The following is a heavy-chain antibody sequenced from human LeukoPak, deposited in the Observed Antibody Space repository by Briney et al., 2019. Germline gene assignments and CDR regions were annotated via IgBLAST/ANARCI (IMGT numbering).Heavy chain of an antibody. CDR3: ARVYGDHNWFDP. CDR1: GGSFSGYY. Sequence: SETLSLTCAVYGGSFSGYYWSWIRQPAGKGLEWIGRIYTSGSTNYNPSLKSRVTMSVDTSKNQFSLKLSSVTAADTAVYYCARVYGDHNWFDPWGQGTLVTVSS. D-gene: IGHD4-17*01. J-gene: IGHJ5*02. V-gene: IGHV4-59*10. CDR2: IYTSGST.